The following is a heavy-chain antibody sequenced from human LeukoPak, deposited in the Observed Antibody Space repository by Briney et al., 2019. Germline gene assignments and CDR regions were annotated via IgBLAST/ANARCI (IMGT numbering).Heavy chain of an antibody. CDR3: AIPTPYDSSGYYSTSDY. J-gene: IGHJ4*02. CDR2: IYYSGST. D-gene: IGHD3-22*01. Sequence: PSETLSLTCTVSGGSISSSSYYWGWIRQPPGKGLEWIGSIYYSGSTYCNPSLKSRVTISVDTSKNQFSLKLSSVTAADTAVYYCAIPTPYDSSGYYSTSDYWGQGTLVTVSS. V-gene: IGHV4-39*01. CDR1: GGSISSSSYY.